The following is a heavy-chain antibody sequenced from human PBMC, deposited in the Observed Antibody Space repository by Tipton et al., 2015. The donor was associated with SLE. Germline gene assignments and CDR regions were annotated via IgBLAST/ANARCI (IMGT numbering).Heavy chain of an antibody. Sequence: SLRLSCAASGFTFDGHAMHWVRQAPGKGLEWIAGLTWNSADIGYADSVKGRFTISRDNAKNALYLQINSLKPEDTALYYCVKDFNDYKDFWGQGTLVTVSS. CDR3: VKDFNDYKDF. D-gene: IGHD4/OR15-4a*01. CDR1: GFTFDGHA. CDR2: LTWNSADI. V-gene: IGHV3-9*01. J-gene: IGHJ1*01.